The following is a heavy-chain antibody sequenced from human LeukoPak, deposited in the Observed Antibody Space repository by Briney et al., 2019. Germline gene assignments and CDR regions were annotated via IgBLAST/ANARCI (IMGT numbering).Heavy chain of an antibody. CDR2: VNANNGAT. CDR1: GYTFTGHY. CDR3: ARDQNYYDTNTYYGIDC. J-gene: IGHJ4*02. V-gene: IGHV1-2*02. D-gene: IGHD3-22*01. Sequence: ASVKVCCKTSGYTFTGHYIHWVRQAPGQGLQWVGWVNANNGATHCAQKLQDRVTMTRDKSISTAYMELSRLTSDDTAVYYCARDQNYYDTNTYYGIDCWGQGTLVTVSS.